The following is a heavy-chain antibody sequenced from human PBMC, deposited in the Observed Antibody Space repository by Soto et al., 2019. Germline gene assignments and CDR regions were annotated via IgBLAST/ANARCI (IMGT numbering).Heavy chain of an antibody. D-gene: IGHD2-15*01. J-gene: IGHJ6*02. V-gene: IGHV3-7*05. CDR3: ARAGGVVVAATQDFGYYYYGMDV. CDR1: GFTFSSYW. Sequence: GGSLRLSCAASGFTFSSYWMSWVRQAPGKGLEWVANIKQDGSEKYYVDSVKGRFTISRDNAKNSLYLQMNSLRAEDTAVYYCARAGGVVVAATQDFGYYYYGMDVWGQGTTVTVSS. CDR2: IKQDGSEK.